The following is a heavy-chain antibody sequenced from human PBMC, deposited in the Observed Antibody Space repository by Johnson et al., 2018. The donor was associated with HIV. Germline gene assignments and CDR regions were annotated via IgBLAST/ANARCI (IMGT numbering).Heavy chain of an antibody. CDR3: TTASGYYPFFDAFDM. Sequence: VQLVESGGGVVRPGGSLRLSCAASGFTVSSNYMSWVRQAPGQGLEWVSVIYSGGSTYYADSVKGRFTISRDDSKNSLYLQMNSLKTEDTAVYYCTTASGYYPFFDAFDMWGQGTMVTVSS. D-gene: IGHD3-22*01. CDR1: GFTVSSNY. CDR2: IYSGGST. J-gene: IGHJ3*02. V-gene: IGHV3-66*01.